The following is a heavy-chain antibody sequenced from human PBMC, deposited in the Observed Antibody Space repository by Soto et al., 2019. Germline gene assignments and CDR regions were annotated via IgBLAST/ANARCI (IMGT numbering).Heavy chain of an antibody. D-gene: IGHD4-17*01. CDR1: GYTFISYG. CDR2: ISADNGNT. J-gene: IGHJ3*02. CDR3: ARDGTVDDAFDI. Sequence: QVQLVQSGAEVKKPGASVKVSCKASGYTFISYGISWVRQAPGQGLEWMGWISADNGNTNYAQKLQGRVTMTTDTSTRKAYMELRRLRSDDTAVYSCARDGTVDDAFDIWGQGTMVTVSS. V-gene: IGHV1-18*01.